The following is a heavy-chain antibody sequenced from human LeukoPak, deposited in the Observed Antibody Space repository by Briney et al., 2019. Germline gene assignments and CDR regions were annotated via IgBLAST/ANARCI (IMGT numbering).Heavy chain of an antibody. Sequence: SQTLSLTCTVSGGSISSGDYYWSWIRQPPGKGLEWIGYIYYSGSTYYNPSLKSRVTISVDTSKNQFSLKLSSVTAADTAVYYCARDREEDFWSGYGIDVWGQGTTVTVSS. CDR3: ARDREEDFWSGYGIDV. V-gene: IGHV4-30-4*01. J-gene: IGHJ6*02. CDR1: GGSISSGDYY. CDR2: IYYSGST. D-gene: IGHD3-3*01.